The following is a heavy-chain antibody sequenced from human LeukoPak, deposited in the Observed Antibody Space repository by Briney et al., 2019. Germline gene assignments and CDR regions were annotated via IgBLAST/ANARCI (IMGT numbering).Heavy chain of an antibody. CDR1: GYTFTSYG. J-gene: IGHJ4*02. CDR2: ISAYNGNT. CDR3: ARLTYYGSGSAHPKYYFDY. Sequence: ASVEVSCKASGYTFTSYGISWVRQAPGQGLEWMGWISAYNGNTNYAQKLQGRVTMTTDTSTSTAYMELRSLRSDDTAVYYCARLTYYGSGSAHPKYYFDYWGQGTLVTVSS. V-gene: IGHV1-18*04. D-gene: IGHD3-10*01.